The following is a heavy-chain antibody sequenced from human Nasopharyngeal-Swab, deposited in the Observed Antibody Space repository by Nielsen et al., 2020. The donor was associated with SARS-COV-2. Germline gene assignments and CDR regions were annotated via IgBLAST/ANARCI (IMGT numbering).Heavy chain of an antibody. CDR3: ARPLWGYADPFDY. Sequence: GESLKISCKGSGYRFTSYWIDWVRQIPGKGLEWMGIIYPGDSETRYSPSFQGQVTISADKSISTPYLQLSSLKASDTAVYYCARPLWGYADPFDYWGQGTLVTVSS. CDR1: GYRFTSYW. J-gene: IGHJ4*02. V-gene: IGHV5-51*01. D-gene: IGHD5-12*01. CDR2: IYPGDSET.